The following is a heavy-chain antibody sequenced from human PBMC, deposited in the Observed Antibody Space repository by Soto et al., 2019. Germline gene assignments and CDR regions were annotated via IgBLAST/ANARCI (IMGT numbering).Heavy chain of an antibody. CDR3: ARAIKRWEVNYYFDY. Sequence: QVVLLQSGAEVKEPGSSVRLSCQVSGSTFNNFAFSWVRQAPGQGPEWLGGIVVMSNAADYSQRFQDRVMITADNSTSTLYMELGSLTFDDTAVYYCARAIKRWEVNYYFDYWGQGTLVTVSS. V-gene: IGHV1-69*06. CDR1: GSTFNNFA. CDR2: IVVMSNAA. J-gene: IGHJ4*02. D-gene: IGHD1-26*01.